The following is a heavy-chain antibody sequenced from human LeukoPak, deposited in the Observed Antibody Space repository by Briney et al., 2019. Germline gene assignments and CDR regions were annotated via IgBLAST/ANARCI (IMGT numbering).Heavy chain of an antibody. D-gene: IGHD3-22*01. V-gene: IGHV4-34*01. CDR3: ARDRATYYYDSSGYYEASFQH. CDR1: GGSSSGYY. CDR2: INHSGST. Sequence: SETLSLTCAVYGGSSSGYYWSWIRQPPGKGLEWIGEINHSGSTNYNPSLKSRVTISVDTSKNQFSLKLSSVTAADTAVYYCARDRATYYYDSSGYYEASFQHWGQGTLVTVSS. J-gene: IGHJ1*01.